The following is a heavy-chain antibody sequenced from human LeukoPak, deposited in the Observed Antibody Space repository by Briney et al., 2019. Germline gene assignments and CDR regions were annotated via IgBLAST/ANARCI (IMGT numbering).Heavy chain of an antibody. CDR1: GFTFSDYY. J-gene: IGHJ2*01. CDR3: ARELRFLEHPPHWYFDL. Sequence: PGGSLRLSCAASGFTFSDYYMSWIRQPPGKGLEWIGYIYYSGSTNYNPSLKSRVTISVDTSKNQFSLKLSSVTAADTAVYYCARELRFLEHPPHWYFDLWGRGTLVTVSS. D-gene: IGHD3-3*01. V-gene: IGHV4-59*12. CDR2: IYYSGST.